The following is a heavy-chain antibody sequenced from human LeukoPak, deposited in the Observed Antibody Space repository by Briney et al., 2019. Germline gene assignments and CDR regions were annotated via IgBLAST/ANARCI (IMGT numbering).Heavy chain of an antibody. J-gene: IGHJ3*02. CDR3: ARALRFTAAPYAFDI. CDR2: INWNGGST. CDR1: EFTFDDYG. Sequence: GGSLRLSCAASEFTFDDYGMSWVRQAPGKGLGWVSGINWNGGSTGYADSVKGRFTISRDNAKNSLYLQMNSLRAEDTALYHCARALRFTAAPYAFDIWGQGTMVTVSS. V-gene: IGHV3-20*01. D-gene: IGHD6-13*01.